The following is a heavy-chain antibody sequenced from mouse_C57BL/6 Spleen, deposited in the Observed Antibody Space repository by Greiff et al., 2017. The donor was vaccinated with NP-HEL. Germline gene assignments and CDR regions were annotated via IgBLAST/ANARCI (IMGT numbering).Heavy chain of an antibody. CDR2: INPNNGGT. V-gene: IGHV1-26*01. J-gene: IGHJ1*03. Sequence: EVQLQQSGPELVKPGASVKISCKASGYTFTDYYMNWVKQSHGKSLEWIGDINPNNGGTSYNQKFKGKATLTVDKSSSTAYMELRSLTSEDSAVYYCASHPSYSNYVRRYFDVWGTGTTVTVSS. CDR3: ASHPSYSNYVRRYFDV. CDR1: GYTFTDYY. D-gene: IGHD2-5*01.